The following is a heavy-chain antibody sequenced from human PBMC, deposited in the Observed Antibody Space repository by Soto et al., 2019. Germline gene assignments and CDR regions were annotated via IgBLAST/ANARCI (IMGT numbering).Heavy chain of an antibody. CDR1: GFALSGST. CDR3: FREDYCSYHGMDV. J-gene: IGHJ6*02. Sequence: HPGGSLRLSCAGSGFALSGSTIHWVRQASGKGLEWVGRIRSKANSYATAYAAAVKGRFIVSRDDSKTTTYLQMDSLKIEDTAMYYCFREDYCSYHGMDVWGQGTTVTVSS. V-gene: IGHV3-73*01. CDR2: IRSKANSYAT.